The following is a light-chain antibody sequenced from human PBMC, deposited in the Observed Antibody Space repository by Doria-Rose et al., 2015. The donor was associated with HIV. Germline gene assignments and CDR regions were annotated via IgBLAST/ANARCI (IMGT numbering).Light chain of an antibody. CDR2: DGS. CDR1: QSFSSTY. V-gene: IGKV3-20*01. Sequence: TQSPGTLSLSQGERATLSCRASQSFSSTYLAWYQQKPGQAPSLIIYDGSTRATGIPDRFSASGSGTDFTLTINRLEPEDFALYYCHQYGTSWTFGQGTKVEI. J-gene: IGKJ1*01. CDR3: HQYGTSWT.